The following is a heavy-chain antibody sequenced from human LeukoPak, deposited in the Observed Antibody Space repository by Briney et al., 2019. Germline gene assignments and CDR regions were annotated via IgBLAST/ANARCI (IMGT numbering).Heavy chain of an antibody. Sequence: ASVKVSCKASGYTFTDYSLHWVRQAPGQGLEWMGWISPNSGGANYAQKFQGSVTMTRDTSISTAYMELSRLRSDDTAVYYCARDSKGGSGSFDPWGQGTLVTVSS. J-gene: IGHJ5*02. CDR3: ARDSKGGSGSFDP. D-gene: IGHD2-15*01. CDR2: ISPNSGGA. CDR1: GYTFTDYS. V-gene: IGHV1-2*02.